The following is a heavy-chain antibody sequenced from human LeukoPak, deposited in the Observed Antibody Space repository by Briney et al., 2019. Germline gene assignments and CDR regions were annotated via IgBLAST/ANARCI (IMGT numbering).Heavy chain of an antibody. CDR3: ARGPPPYYDILTGYIIMVGGYFDY. V-gene: IGHV1-2*02. CDR2: INPNSGGT. Sequence: GAPVKVSCKASGYTFTGYYMHWVRQAPGQGLEWMGWINPNSGGTNYAQKFQGRVTMTRDTSISTAYMELSRLRSDDTAVYYCARGPPPYYDILTGYIIMVGGYFDYWGQGTPVTVSS. J-gene: IGHJ4*02. D-gene: IGHD3-9*01. CDR1: GYTFTGYY.